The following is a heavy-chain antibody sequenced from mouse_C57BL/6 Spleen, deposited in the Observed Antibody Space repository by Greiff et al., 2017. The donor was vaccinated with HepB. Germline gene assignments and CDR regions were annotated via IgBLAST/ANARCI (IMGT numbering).Heavy chain of an antibody. D-gene: IGHD4-1*01. Sequence: VQLQESGPELVKPGASVKISCKASGYAFSSSWMNWVKQRPGKGLEWIGRIYPGDGDTNYNGKFKGKATLTADKSSSTAYMQLSSLTSEDSAVYFCARRLGRASYYFDYWGQGTTLTVSS. CDR1: GYAFSSSW. CDR2: IYPGDGDT. CDR3: ARRLGRASYYFDY. V-gene: IGHV1-82*01. J-gene: IGHJ2*01.